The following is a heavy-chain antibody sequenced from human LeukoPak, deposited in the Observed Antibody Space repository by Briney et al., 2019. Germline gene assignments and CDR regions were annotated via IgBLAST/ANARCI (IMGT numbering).Heavy chain of an antibody. CDR2: IIPIFGTA. CDR3: AKYRSLRFLYGMDV. D-gene: IGHD3-3*01. J-gene: IGHJ6*02. Sequence: ASVKASCKASGGTFSSYAISWVRQAPGQGLEWMGGIIPIFGTANYAQKFQGRVTITADESTSTAYMELSSLRSEDTAVYYCAKYRSLRFLYGMDVWGQGTTVTVSS. V-gene: IGHV1-69*13. CDR1: GGTFSSYA.